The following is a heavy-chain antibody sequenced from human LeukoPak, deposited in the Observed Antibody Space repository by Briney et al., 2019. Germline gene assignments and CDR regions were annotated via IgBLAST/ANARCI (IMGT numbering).Heavy chain of an antibody. CDR3: ARDVVVPATANYYHYYYYMDV. D-gene: IGHD2-2*01. Sequence: SETLSLTCAVDGGSFSGYYWSWLRQPAGKGLEWIGRIYSSGSTNYNPSLKSGVTMSVDTSKNQFSLKLSSVTAADTAVYYCARDVVVPATANYYHYYYYMDVWGKGTAVTVSS. V-gene: IGHV4-4*07. J-gene: IGHJ6*03. CDR2: IYSSGST. CDR1: GGSFSGYY.